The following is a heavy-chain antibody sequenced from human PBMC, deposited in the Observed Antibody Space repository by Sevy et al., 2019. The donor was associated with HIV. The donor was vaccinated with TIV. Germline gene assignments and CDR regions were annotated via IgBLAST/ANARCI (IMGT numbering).Heavy chain of an antibody. V-gene: IGHV4-39*01. CDR2: IYYSGST. J-gene: IGHJ4*02. Sequence: SETLSLTCTVSGGSISSSTYYWGWIRQPPGKGLEWIASIYYSGSTYYNVSLESRVTISVDMSENQFSLRLSSVTAADTAGYYCARHGGIAVATLDYWGQGTLVTVSS. CDR3: ARHGGIAVATLDY. CDR1: GGSISSSTYY. D-gene: IGHD6-19*01.